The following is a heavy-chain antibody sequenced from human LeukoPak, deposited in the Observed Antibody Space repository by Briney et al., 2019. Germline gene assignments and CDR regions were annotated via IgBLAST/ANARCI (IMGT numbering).Heavy chain of an antibody. V-gene: IGHV4-59*01. D-gene: IGHD1-26*01. CDR2: IYYSGRP. Sequence: SETLSLTCTVSGASISSDYWTWIRQPPGKGLEWIGYIYYSGRPYYNPSLQRRVTISEDTSKNQFSLKLSSVTAADTARYYCARGLRYSGRGYYMDVWGRGTTVTVSS. CDR3: ARGLRYSGRGYYMDV. CDR1: GASISSDY. J-gene: IGHJ6*03.